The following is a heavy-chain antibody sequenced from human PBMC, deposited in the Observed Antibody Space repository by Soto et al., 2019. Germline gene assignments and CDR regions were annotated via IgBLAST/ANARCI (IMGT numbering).Heavy chain of an antibody. CDR2: INHSGST. CDR1: GGSFSGYY. CDR3: ARRRIMITFGGVIVKGPFDY. V-gene: IGHV4-34*01. J-gene: IGHJ4*02. Sequence: PSETLSLTCAVYGGSFSGYYRSWIRQPTWKGLEWIGEINHSGSTNYNPSLKSRVTISVDTSKNHFSLKLSSVTAADTAVYYCARRRIMITFGGVIVKGPFDYWGQGTQVTVS. D-gene: IGHD3-16*02.